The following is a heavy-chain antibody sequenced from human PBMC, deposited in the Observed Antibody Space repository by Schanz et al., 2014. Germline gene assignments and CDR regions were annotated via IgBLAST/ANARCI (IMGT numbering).Heavy chain of an antibody. CDR2: ISSNGGSA. Sequence: EVQLVESGGNLVQPGGSLRLSCVASGFTFSNYAMHWFRQAPGKGPECVSAISSNGGSAFYASSVKGRFTISRDNSRNTLYLQMGSLRAEDMAVYYCGRGSSSWVPVIDYYYYYGMDVWGQGTTVTVSS. V-gene: IGHV3-64*01. CDR3: GRGSSSWVPVIDYYYYYGMDV. CDR1: GFTFSNYA. D-gene: IGHD6-13*01. J-gene: IGHJ6*02.